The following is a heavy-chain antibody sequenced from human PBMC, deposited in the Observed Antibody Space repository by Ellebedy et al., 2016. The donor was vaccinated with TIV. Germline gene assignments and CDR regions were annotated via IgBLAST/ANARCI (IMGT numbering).Heavy chain of an antibody. CDR1: GGSFSGFY. J-gene: IGHJ4*02. CDR3: ARLNERWFDDY. D-gene: IGHD3-10*01. Sequence: SETLSLTXAVYGGSFSGFYWSWIRQPPGKGLEWIGEINHSGSSNYNPSLKSRVTISVNTSKNHCSLKLSSVTAADTAVYYCARLNERWFDDYWGQGTRVTVSS. V-gene: IGHV4-34*01. CDR2: INHSGSS.